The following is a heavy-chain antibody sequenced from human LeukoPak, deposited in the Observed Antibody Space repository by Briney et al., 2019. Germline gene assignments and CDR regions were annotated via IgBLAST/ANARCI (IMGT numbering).Heavy chain of an antibody. J-gene: IGHJ4*02. D-gene: IGHD1-26*01. CDR3: AREVGAIGSPS. CDR2: IIPIFGTA. Sequence: GASVKVSCKAPGGTFSSYAISWVRQAPGQGLEWMGGIIPIFGTANYAQKFQGRVTITADESTSTAYMELSSLRSEDTAVYYCAREVGAIGSPSWGQGTLVTVSS. V-gene: IGHV1-69*13. CDR1: GGTFSSYA.